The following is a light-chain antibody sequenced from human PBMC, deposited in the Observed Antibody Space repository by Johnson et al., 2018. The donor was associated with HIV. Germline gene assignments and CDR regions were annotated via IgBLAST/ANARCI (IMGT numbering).Light chain of an antibody. CDR3: GTWDSSLSALYV. Sequence: QSVLTQAPSVSAAPGQKVTISCSGSSSNIGNKYVSWYQQLPGTAPKLLIYENTKRPSGIPDRFSGSKSGTSATLGITGLQTGDEADYYCGTWDSSLSALYVFGTSTKVTVL. J-gene: IGLJ1*01. CDR1: SSNIGNKY. CDR2: ENT. V-gene: IGLV1-51*02.